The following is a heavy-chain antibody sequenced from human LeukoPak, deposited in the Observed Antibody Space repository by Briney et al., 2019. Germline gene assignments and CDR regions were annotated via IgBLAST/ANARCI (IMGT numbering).Heavy chain of an antibody. CDR2: IYSGGST. J-gene: IGHJ4*02. V-gene: IGHV3-66*01. CDR3: ARGRGDY. CDR1: GFIFSDYY. Sequence: PGGSLRLSCAASGFIFSDYYMGWVRQAPGKGLEWVSVIYSGGSTYYADSVKGRFTISRDNSKNTLYLQMNSLRAEDTAVYYCARGRGDYWGQGTLVTVSS.